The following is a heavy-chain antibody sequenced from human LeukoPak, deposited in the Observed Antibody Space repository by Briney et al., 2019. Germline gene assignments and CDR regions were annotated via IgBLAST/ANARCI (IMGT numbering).Heavy chain of an antibody. V-gene: IGHV4-39*01. J-gene: IGHJ5*02. D-gene: IGHD3-10*01. Sequence: SETLSLTCTVSGGSISSSNYSWGWIRRPPGKGLEWIGTIYYSGSTYYNPSLKSRVTITVDTSKNQFSLRLSSVTAADTAVYYCARHPMVRGVIVNWFDPWGQGTLVTVSS. CDR3: ARHPMVRGVIVNWFDP. CDR2: IYYSGST. CDR1: GGSISSSNYS.